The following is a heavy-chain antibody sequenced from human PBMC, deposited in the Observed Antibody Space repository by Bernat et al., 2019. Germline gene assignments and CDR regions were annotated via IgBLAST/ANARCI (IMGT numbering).Heavy chain of an antibody. CDR1: GFTFNSYT. CDR3: AIVGGWRTIPFDY. J-gene: IGHJ4*02. Sequence: EVQLLDSGGGLEQPGGSLRLSCTASGFTFNSYTMSWVRQAPGKGLEWVSSISGTGDNTQYAESVKGRFTISRDNSKNTLYLQMNGLRVGDTAIYYCAIVGGWRTIPFDYWGQGTLVTVSS. CDR2: ISGTGDNT. V-gene: IGHV3-23*01. D-gene: IGHD1-7*01.